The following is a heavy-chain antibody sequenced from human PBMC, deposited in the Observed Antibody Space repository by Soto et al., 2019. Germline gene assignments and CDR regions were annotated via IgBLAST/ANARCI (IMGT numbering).Heavy chain of an antibody. J-gene: IGHJ4*02. V-gene: IGHV1-18*01. CDR1: GYTFTSYG. CDR3: ARDLDSSSWYGTDY. D-gene: IGHD6-13*01. CDR2: ISAYNGNT. Sequence: ASVKVSCKASGYTFTSYGISWVRQAPGQGLEWMGWISAYNGNTNYAQKLQGRVTMTTDTSTSTAYMELRSLRSGDTAVYYCARDLDSSSWYGTDYWGQGTLVTVSS.